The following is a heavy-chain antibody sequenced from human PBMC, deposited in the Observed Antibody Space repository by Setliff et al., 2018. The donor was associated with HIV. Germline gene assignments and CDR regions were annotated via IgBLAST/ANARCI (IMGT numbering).Heavy chain of an antibody. CDR1: GYTFTDYF. CDR2: INPNSGAT. D-gene: IGHD3-3*01. V-gene: IGHV1-2*02. CDR3: ARSATFLEVGVAK. J-gene: IGHJ4*02. Sequence: VASVKVSCKASGYTFTDYFVHWVRQAPGQGLEWMGWINPNSGATNYVQDFQGRVTMTRDTSINTVYMELTSLRSDDTAIYYGARSATFLEVGVAKWGRGTWVTVA.